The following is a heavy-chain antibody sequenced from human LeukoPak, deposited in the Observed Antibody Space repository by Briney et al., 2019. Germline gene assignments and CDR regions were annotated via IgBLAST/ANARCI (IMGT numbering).Heavy chain of an antibody. Sequence: GASVKVSCKASGYTFTSYDINWVRQATGQGLEWMGWMNPNSGNTGYAQKFQGRVTITRNTSISTAYMELSSLRSEDTAVYYCARGAKTRGKSSSWYSPYYYYYYMDVWGKGTTVTVSS. V-gene: IGHV1-8*03. CDR2: MNPNSGNT. CDR3: ARGAKTRGKSSSWYSPYYYYYYMDV. J-gene: IGHJ6*03. CDR1: GYTFTSYD. D-gene: IGHD6-13*01.